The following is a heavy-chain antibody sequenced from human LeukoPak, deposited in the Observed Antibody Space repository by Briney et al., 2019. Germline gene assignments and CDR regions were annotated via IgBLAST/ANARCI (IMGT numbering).Heavy chain of an antibody. Sequence: SETLSLTCTVSGGSISSGDYYWSWIRQPPGKGLEWIGYIYYSGSTYYNPSLKSRVTISVDTSKNQFSLKLSSVTAADTAVYYCARGDMARGVIPIFDYWGQGTLVTVSS. CDR1: GGSISSGDYY. J-gene: IGHJ4*02. CDR3: ARGDMARGVIPIFDY. D-gene: IGHD3-10*01. V-gene: IGHV4-30-4*01. CDR2: IYYSGST.